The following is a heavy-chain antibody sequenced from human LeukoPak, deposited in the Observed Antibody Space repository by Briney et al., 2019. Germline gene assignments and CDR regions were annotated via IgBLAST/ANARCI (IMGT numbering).Heavy chain of an antibody. J-gene: IGHJ2*01. V-gene: IGHV3-9*01. CDR1: GFTFDDYA. CDR2: ISWNSGSI. D-gene: IGHD4-17*01. CDR3: AKDILATVTTDWYFDL. Sequence: GGSLRLSCAASGFTFDDYAMHWVRQAPGKGLEWVSGISWNSGSIGYAGSVKGRFTISRDNAKNSLYLQMNSLRAEDTALYYCAKDILATVTTDWYFDLWGRGTLVTVSS.